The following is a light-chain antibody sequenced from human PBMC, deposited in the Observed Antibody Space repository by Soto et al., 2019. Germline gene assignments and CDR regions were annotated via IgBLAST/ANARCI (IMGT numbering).Light chain of an antibody. Sequence: IVMTQTPATLSVSPGERVTLSCRASQSVSYHVAWYQQKPGQTPRLVIYDASSRASGIPARFSGSRSGTEFSRTISGLQYEDFGVYYCQHYNSWLTFVGGTRGDI. CDR3: QHYNSWLT. CDR2: DAS. V-gene: IGKV3-15*01. CDR1: QSVSYH. J-gene: IGKJ4*01.